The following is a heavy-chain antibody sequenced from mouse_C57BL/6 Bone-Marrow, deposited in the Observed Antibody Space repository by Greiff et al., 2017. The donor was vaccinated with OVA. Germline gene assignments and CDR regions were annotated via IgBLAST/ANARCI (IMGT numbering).Heavy chain of an antibody. CDR1: GYTFTSYW. CDR3: AVTTVFDY. V-gene: IGHV1-55*01. J-gene: IGHJ2*01. Sequence: QVQLQQPGAELVKPGASVKMSCKASGYTFTSYWITWVKQWPGQGLEWIGDIYPGSGSTNYNEKLKSKATLTVDTSSSTAYMQISSLTSEDSAVYYCAVTTVFDYWGQGTTLTVSS. D-gene: IGHD1-1*01. CDR2: IYPGSGST.